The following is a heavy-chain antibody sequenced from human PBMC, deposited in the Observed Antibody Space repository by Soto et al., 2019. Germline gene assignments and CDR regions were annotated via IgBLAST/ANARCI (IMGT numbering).Heavy chain of an antibody. V-gene: IGHV3-21*06. CDR1: GFTFTRYS. Sequence: LRLSCAASGFTFTRYSMNWVRQAPGKGLEWVSSISSTSNYIYYGDSMKGRFTISRDNAKNSLYLEMNSLRAEDTAVYYCARESEDLTSNFDYWGQGTLVTVSS. CDR3: ARESEDLTSNFDY. CDR2: ISSTSNYI. J-gene: IGHJ4*02.